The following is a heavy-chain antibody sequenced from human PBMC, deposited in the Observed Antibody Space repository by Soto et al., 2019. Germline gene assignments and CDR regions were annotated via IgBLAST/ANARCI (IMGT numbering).Heavy chain of an antibody. V-gene: IGHV1-18*01. D-gene: IGHD1-1*01. CDR2: ISAYNGNT. J-gene: IGHJ3*02. Sequence: QVQLVQSGAEVKKPGASVKVSCKASGYTFTSYGISWVRQAPGQGLEWMGWISAYNGNTNYAQTLQGRVTMTTDTSTSTAYMGLRSLRSDDTAVYYCAREGGYNWNGMGYAFDIWGQGTMVTVSS. CDR3: AREGGYNWNGMGYAFDI. CDR1: GYTFTSYG.